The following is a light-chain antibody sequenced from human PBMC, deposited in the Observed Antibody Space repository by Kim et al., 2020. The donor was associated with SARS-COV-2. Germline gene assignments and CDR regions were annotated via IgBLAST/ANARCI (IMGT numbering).Light chain of an antibody. J-gene: IGKJ3*01. Sequence: DIQMTQSPSTVPASVGERVTFTCRASQTISTSLAWYQQKPGKAPKLLIYDASSLESGVPSRFSGSGSGTEFTLTISSLQPDDFAIYYFQQYNNYCSFGPAINLDIK. CDR3: QQYNNYCS. V-gene: IGKV1-5*01. CDR1: QTISTS. CDR2: DAS.